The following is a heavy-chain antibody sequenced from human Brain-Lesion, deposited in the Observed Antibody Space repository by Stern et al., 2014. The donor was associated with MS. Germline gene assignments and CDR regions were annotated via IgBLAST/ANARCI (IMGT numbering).Heavy chain of an antibody. Sequence: QITLMESGPALVTPTQTLTLTCTFSGFSLRTDGVGVGWVRQPPGQALESLALIYWDNDKRYSPSLRSRLTITKDTSRNQVVLTMTNMDPVDTATYYCAHRRPHYASWDNGDFDYWGQGALVTVSS. CDR3: AHRRPHYASWDNGDFDY. CDR1: GFSLRTDGVG. J-gene: IGHJ4*02. CDR2: IYWDNDK. D-gene: IGHD3-3*01. V-gene: IGHV2-5*02.